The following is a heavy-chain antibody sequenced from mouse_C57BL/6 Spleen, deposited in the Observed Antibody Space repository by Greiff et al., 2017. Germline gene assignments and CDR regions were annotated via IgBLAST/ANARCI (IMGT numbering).Heavy chain of an antibody. V-gene: IGHV3-6*01. Sequence: EVKLVESGPGLVKPSQSLSLTCSVTGYSITSGYYWNWIRQFPGNKLEWMGYISYDGSNNYNPSLKNRISITRDTSKNQFFLKLNSVTTEDTATYYCARDDGYFYCDYWGQGTTLTVSS. J-gene: IGHJ2*01. D-gene: IGHD2-3*01. CDR2: ISYDGSN. CDR1: GYSITSGYY. CDR3: ARDDGYFYCDY.